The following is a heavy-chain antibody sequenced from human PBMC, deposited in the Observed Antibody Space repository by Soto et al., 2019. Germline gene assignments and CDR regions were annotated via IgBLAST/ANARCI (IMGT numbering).Heavy chain of an antibody. J-gene: IGHJ6*02. CDR1: GGSISTYY. CDR2: IYYSGST. Sequence: QVQLQESGPGLVKPSETLSLTCTISGGSISTYYRSWIRQPPGKGLEWIGYIYYSGSTDYNPSLKSRVTISADTSKNQFSLKLSSVTAADTAVYYCARLRGMDDWGHGTTVTVSS. CDR3: ARLRGMDD. V-gene: IGHV4-59*01.